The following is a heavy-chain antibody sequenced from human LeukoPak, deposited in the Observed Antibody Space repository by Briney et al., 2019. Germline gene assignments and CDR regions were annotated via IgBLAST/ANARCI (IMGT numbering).Heavy chain of an antibody. J-gene: IGHJ5*02. CDR1: GFSFSGSA. V-gene: IGHV3-73*01. CDR2: IRGAGYSDAP. D-gene: IGHD2-2*01. CDR3: TVPASGGNWFDP. Sequence: GGSLKLSCAASGFSFSGSAIHWVRQAPGKGLEWVGRIRGAGYSDAPAYVASVRGRFTISRDDSKSTAYLQMNSLKAEDTAVYYCTVPASGGNWFDPWGPGTLVTVSS.